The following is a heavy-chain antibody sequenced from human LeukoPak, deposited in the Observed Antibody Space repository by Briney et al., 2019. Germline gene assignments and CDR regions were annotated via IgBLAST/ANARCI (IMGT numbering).Heavy chain of an antibody. Sequence: GRSLRLSCVASGFTFSSYGMHWVRHAPGKGLEWVAIIWSNGSTKYYVGSVKGRFTISRDSSKSTLYLQMNSLRAEDTAVYYCARDAATSVGMPHYWGQGTVVTVSS. CDR2: IWSNGSTK. J-gene: IGHJ4*02. V-gene: IGHV3-33*01. CDR1: GFTFSSYG. CDR3: ARDAATSVGMPHY. D-gene: IGHD2-2*01.